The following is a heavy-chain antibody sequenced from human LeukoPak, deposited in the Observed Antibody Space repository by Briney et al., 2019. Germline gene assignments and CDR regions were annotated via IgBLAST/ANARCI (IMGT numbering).Heavy chain of an antibody. J-gene: IGHJ4*02. CDR2: MYNRGST. Sequence: SESLSLTCTVSGDSISNYYWSWIRQSPGKELEWIGYMYNRGSTIYNPSLKSRVTISTDTSKNQFSLRLTSVTAADTAVYYCARAEKAVTGTLDYWGQGTLITVSS. CDR3: ARAEKAVTGTLDY. D-gene: IGHD6-19*01. V-gene: IGHV4-59*01. CDR1: GDSISNYY.